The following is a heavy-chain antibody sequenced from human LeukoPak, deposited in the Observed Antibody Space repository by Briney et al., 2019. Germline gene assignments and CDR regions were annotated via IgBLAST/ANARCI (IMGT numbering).Heavy chain of an antibody. CDR3: ARDYYDSSGSRLDAFDY. CDR2: INHSGST. V-gene: IGHV4-34*01. CDR1: GGSFSGYY. J-gene: IGHJ4*02. D-gene: IGHD3-22*01. Sequence: SETLSLTCAVYGGSFSGYYWSWIRQPPGKGLEWIGEINHSGSTNYNPSLKSRVTISVDTSKNQFSLKLSSVTAADTAVYYCARDYYDSSGSRLDAFDYWGQGTLVTVSS.